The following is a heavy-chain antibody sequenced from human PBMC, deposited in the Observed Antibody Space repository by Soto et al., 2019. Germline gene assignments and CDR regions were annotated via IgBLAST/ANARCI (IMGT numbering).Heavy chain of an antibody. V-gene: IGHV1-18*04. J-gene: IGHJ5*01. CDR1: GYTFRNYA. Sequence: QVHLVQSGAEVKEPGASVKVSCKASGYTFRNYAITWVRQAPGQGLEWMGWINTYKGDTNYAHKFQGRVPMTTDTSTSPAYMELRSLRSDDTAIYYCARDAAFWSGRNLNWFDSWGQGTLVTVSS. CDR2: INTYKGDT. CDR3: ARDAAFWSGRNLNWFDS. D-gene: IGHD3-3*01.